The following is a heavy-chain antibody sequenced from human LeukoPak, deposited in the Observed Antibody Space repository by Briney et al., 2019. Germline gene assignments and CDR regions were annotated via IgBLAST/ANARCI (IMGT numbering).Heavy chain of an antibody. V-gene: IGHV3-30*02. CDR3: AKEAPLTTYYYDSSGYYFDY. J-gene: IGHJ4*02. CDR2: IRYDGSNK. CDR1: GFTFSRYG. D-gene: IGHD3-22*01. Sequence: PGGSLRLSCAASGFTFSRYGMHWVRQAPGKGLEWVAFIRYDGSNKYYADSVKGRFTISRDNSKNTVYLQMNSLRAEDTAVYYCAKEAPLTTYYYDSSGYYFDYWGQGTLVTVSS.